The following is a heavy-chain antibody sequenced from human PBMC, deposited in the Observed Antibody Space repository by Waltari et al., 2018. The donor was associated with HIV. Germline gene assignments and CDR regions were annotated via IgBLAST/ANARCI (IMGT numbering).Heavy chain of an antibody. CDR2: IYPGDSDT. CDR3: ARHYNCSGGSCYSPWFDP. V-gene: IGHV5-51*01. D-gene: IGHD2-15*01. Sequence: GWVRQMPGKGLEWMGIIYPGDSDTRYSPSFQGQVTISADKSISTAYLQWSSLKASDTAMYYCARHYNCSGGSCYSPWFDPWGQGTLVTVSS. J-gene: IGHJ5*02.